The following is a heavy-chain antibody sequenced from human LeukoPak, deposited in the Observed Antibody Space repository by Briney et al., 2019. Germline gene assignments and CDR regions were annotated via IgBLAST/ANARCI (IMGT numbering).Heavy chain of an antibody. Sequence: GGSLRLSCAASGFTFSSYGMHWVRQAPGKGLEWVAFIRYDGSNKYYADSVKGRFTISRDNSKNTLYLQMNSLRAEDTAVYYCARDNPTRNGRYLYYYMDVWGKGTTVTVSS. V-gene: IGHV3-30*02. CDR2: IRYDGSNK. D-gene: IGHD3-16*02. CDR3: ARDNPTRNGRYLYYYMDV. J-gene: IGHJ6*03. CDR1: GFTFSSYG.